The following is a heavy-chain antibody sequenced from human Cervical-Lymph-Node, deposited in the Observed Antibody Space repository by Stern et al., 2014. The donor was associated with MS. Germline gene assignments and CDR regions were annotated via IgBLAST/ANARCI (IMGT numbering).Heavy chain of an antibody. Sequence: QVQLVQSGAEVKKPGASVRISCKASGHTFSSYVMHWVRQAPGQGLEWMGWIKIGNGNIKYSQRFRGRVTFTRDTSASTAYMQLSGRRVEDSAVYFCARETYSTVFEYWGQGTLVTVSS. D-gene: IGHD6-13*01. CDR3: ARETYSTVFEY. J-gene: IGHJ4*02. CDR1: GHTFSSYV. V-gene: IGHV1-3*04. CDR2: IKIGNGNI.